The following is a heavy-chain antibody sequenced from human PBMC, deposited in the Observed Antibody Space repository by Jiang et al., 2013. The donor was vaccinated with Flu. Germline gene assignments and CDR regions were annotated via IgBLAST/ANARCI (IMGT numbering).Heavy chain of an antibody. CDR1: GYTFTSYY. Sequence: VQLVESGAEVKKPGASVKVSCKASGYTFTSYYMHWVRQAPGQGLEWMGIINPSGGSTSYAQKFQGRVTMTRDTSTSTVYMELSSLRSEDTAVYYCARSHIVVVPAAGGXFDIWGQGTMVTVSS. D-gene: IGHD2-2*01. J-gene: IGHJ3*02. CDR3: ARSHIVVVPAAGGXFDI. CDR2: INPSGGST. V-gene: IGHV1-46*03.